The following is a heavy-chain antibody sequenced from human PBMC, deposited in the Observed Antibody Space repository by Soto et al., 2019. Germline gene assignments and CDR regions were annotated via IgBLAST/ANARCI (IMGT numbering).Heavy chain of an antibody. Sequence: QVQLVESGGGVVQPGSSPRLSCAAPGFTFSNFGMHWFRQAQGKGLEWVAAISSDGGDKYYSHSVKDRFTISRDNSKNTLFLQMNSLRVEDTAVYYCVKGSEVARQELDHWGQGILVTVSS. CDR2: ISSDGGDK. J-gene: IGHJ4*02. V-gene: IGHV3-30*18. D-gene: IGHD2-15*01. CDR1: GFTFSNFG. CDR3: VKGSEVARQELDH.